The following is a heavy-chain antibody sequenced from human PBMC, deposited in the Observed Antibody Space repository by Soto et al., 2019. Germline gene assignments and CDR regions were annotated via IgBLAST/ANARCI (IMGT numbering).Heavy chain of an antibody. J-gene: IGHJ4*02. D-gene: IGHD1-20*01. CDR2: ISSSGRTI. V-gene: IGHV3-48*03. CDR3: ARSGYNWSDGARGYFDY. Sequence: PGGSLRLSCAASGFTFSSYEMNWVRQAPGKGLEWVSYISSSGRTIYYADSVKGRFTISRDNAKNSLYLQMNSLRAEDTAVYYCARSGYNWSDGARGYFDYWGQGTLVTVSS. CDR1: GFTFSSYE.